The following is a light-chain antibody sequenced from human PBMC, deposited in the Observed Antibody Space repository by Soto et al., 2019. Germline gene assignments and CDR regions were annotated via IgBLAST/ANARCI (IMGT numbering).Light chain of an antibody. J-gene: IGKJ5*01. CDR2: AAS. CDR1: QGISRW. Sequence: DIQMTQSPFSLSASVGDRVTITCRASQGISRWLAWYQQKPGKAPKLLIYAASSLQSGVPSRFSGSGSGTDFTLTISNLQPEDFATYYCHQANSFPITFGQGTRLEIK. V-gene: IGKV1D-12*01. CDR3: HQANSFPIT.